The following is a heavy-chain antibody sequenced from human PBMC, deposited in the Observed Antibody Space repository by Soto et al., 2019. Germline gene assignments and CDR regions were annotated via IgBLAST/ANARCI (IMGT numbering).Heavy chain of an antibody. D-gene: IGHD3-9*01. Sequence: PGGSLRLSCAASGFTFSSYAMSWVRQAPGKGLEWVSAISGSGGSTYYADSVKGRFTISRDNSKNTLYLQMNSLRAEDTAVYYCASGREALRYFDWALFDYWGQGTLVTVSS. CDR2: ISGSGGST. CDR1: GFTFSSYA. J-gene: IGHJ4*02. CDR3: ASGREALRYFDWALFDY. V-gene: IGHV3-23*01.